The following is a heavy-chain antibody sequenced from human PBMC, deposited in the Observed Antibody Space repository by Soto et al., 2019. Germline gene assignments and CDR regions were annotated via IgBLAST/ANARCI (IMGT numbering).Heavy chain of an antibody. J-gene: IGHJ4*02. CDR3: EKEDYDSSGTTSDY. Sequence: GFLWLTCVASGLSFSSYAMSWVRHAPGKGLEWVSAISGSGGSTYYADSVKGRFTISRDNSKNTLYLQMNSLRAEDTAVYYCEKEDYDSSGTTSDYWGQGTLVTV. D-gene: IGHD3-22*01. V-gene: IGHV3-23*01. CDR1: GLSFSSYA. CDR2: ISGSGGST.